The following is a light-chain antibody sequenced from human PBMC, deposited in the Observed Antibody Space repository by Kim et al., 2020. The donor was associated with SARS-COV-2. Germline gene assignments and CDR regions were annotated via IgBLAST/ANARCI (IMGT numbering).Light chain of an antibody. CDR3: AAWDDSLSGYV. CDR1: SSNIGCNY. J-gene: IGLJ1*01. V-gene: IGLV1-47*01. Sequence: GQRVPISCSGGSSNIGCNYVYWYQQLPGPAPKLLIYRNNQRPSGVPDRCSGSKSDTSASLAISGLRSEDEADYYCAAWDDSLSGYVFGTGTKVTVL. CDR2: RNN.